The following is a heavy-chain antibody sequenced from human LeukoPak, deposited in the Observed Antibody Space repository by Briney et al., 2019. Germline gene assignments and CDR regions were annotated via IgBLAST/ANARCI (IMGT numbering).Heavy chain of an antibody. J-gene: IGHJ4*02. V-gene: IGHV1-18*04. Sequence: GASVKVSCKASGYTFTSYGISWVRQAPGQGLEWMGWISAYNGNTNYAQKLQGRVTITTDTSTSTAYMEPRSLRSDDTAVYYCARDPTMVRGVINPKGFDYWGQGTLVTVSS. CDR1: GYTFTSYG. D-gene: IGHD3-10*01. CDR2: ISAYNGNT. CDR3: ARDPTMVRGVINPKGFDY.